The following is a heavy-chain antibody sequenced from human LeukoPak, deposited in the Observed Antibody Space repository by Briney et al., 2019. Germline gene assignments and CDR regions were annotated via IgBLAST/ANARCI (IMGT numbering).Heavy chain of an antibody. CDR2: IYHSGST. CDR3: ARYYYDSSGYYGFYYYYMDV. CDR1: GGSISSSNW. V-gene: IGHV4-4*02. D-gene: IGHD3-22*01. J-gene: IGHJ6*03. Sequence: SETLSLTCAVSGGSISSSNWWSWVRQPPGKGLEWIGEIYHSGSTNYNPSLKSRVTISVDKSKNQFSLKLSSVTAADTAVYYCARYYYDSSGYYGFYYYYMDVWGKGTTVTVSS.